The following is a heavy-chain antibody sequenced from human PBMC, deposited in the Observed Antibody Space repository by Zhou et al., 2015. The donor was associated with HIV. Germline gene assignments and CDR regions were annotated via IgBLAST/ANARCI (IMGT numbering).Heavy chain of an antibody. J-gene: IGHJ4*02. CDR2: ISYDGSNK. Sequence: QLQLVESGGGVVQPGRSLRLSCAASGFTFSNYAMHWVRQAPGKGLEWVAVISYDGSNKYYADSVKGRFTISRDNSKNTLYLQMNSLRAEDTAVYYCARGRQLLQGGYFDYWGQGTLVTVSS. V-gene: IGHV3-30-3*01. D-gene: IGHD1-26*01. CDR1: GFTFSNYA. CDR3: ARGRQLLQGGYFDY.